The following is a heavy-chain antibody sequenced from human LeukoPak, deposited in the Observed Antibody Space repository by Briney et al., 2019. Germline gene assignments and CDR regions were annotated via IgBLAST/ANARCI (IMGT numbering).Heavy chain of an antibody. V-gene: IGHV4-39*01. CDR1: GGSISSSSYY. J-gene: IGHJ4*02. D-gene: IGHD3-22*01. CDR3: ARRSGYDSSGYYYVDFDY. CDR2: FYYSGTT. Sequence: SETLSLTCNVSGGSISSSSYYWGWIRQPPGKGLEWIGSFYYSGTTYYNPSLKSRVTISVDTSKNQFSLKLSSVTAADTAVYYCARRSGYDSSGYYYVDFDYWGQGTLVTVSS.